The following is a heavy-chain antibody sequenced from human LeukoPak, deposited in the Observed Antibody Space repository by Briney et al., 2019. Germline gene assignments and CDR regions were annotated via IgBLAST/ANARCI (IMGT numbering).Heavy chain of an antibody. CDR3: AREVPSMDY. CDR2: ISSSGTTI. V-gene: IGHV3-48*04. Sequence: PGGSLRLSCAASGFTFSSYSMNWVRQAPGKGLEWVSYISSSGTTIYYADSVKGRFTISRDNAKNSLYLQMNSLRAEDTAVYYCAREVPSMDYWGQGTLVTVSS. J-gene: IGHJ4*02. CDR1: GFTFSSYS.